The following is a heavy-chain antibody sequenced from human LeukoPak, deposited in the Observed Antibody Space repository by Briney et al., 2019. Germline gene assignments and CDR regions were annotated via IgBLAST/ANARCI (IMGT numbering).Heavy chain of an antibody. CDR1: GYTFTSYY. V-gene: IGHV3-30-3*01. J-gene: IGHJ4*02. Sequence: SCKASGYTFTSYYMHWVRQAPGKGLEWVAVISYDGSNKYYADSVKGRFTISRDNSKNTLYLQMNSLRAEDTAVYYCASSVEYSSPAWGQGTLVTVSS. CDR3: ASSVEYSSPA. CDR2: ISYDGSNK. D-gene: IGHD5-18*01.